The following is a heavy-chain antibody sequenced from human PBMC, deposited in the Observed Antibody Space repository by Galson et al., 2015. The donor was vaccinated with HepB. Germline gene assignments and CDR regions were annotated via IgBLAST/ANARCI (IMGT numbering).Heavy chain of an antibody. CDR2: ISSTGGST. V-gene: IGHV3-64D*06. CDR3: MGWAWQLEREFDY. D-gene: IGHD1-1*01. J-gene: IGHJ4*02. CDR1: GFTLSSID. Sequence: SLRLSCAASGFTLSSIDMHWVRQAPGKGLEYVAVISSTGGSTHYAESVKGRFTISRDNSKDMLYFQMSSLRDEDTAVYYCMGWAWQLEREFDYWVQGIPVTVSS.